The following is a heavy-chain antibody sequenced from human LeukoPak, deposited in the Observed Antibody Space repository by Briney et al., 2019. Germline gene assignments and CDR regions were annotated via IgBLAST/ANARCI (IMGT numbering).Heavy chain of an antibody. CDR2: ISGDGGST. J-gene: IGHJ1*01. V-gene: IGHV3-43*02. CDR1: GFTFSRYY. D-gene: IGHD4-17*01. Sequence: GGSLRLSCAASGFTFSRYYMHWVRQAPGKGLEWVSLISGDGGSTYYADSVKGRFTISRDNSKNSLYLQMNSLRTEDTALYYCAKEPVTSLDAEYFQHWGQGTLVTVSS. CDR3: AKEPVTSLDAEYFQH.